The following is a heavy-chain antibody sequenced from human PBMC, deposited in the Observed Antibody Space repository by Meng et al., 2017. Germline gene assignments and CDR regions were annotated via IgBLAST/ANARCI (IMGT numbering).Heavy chain of an antibody. Sequence: GPLQPWGAGLLKPSETLSLTCAVYGGSFSGYYWSWIRQPPGKGLEWIGEINHSGSTNYNPSLKSRVTISVDTSKNQFSLKLSSVTAADTAVYYCARRRGGSSDWFDPWGQGTLVTVSS. CDR2: INHSGST. CDR3: ARRRGGSSDWFDP. V-gene: IGHV4-34*01. D-gene: IGHD6-6*01. J-gene: IGHJ5*02. CDR1: GGSFSGYY.